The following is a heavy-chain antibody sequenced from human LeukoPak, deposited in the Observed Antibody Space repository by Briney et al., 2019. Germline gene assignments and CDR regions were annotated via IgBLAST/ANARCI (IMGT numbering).Heavy chain of an antibody. V-gene: IGHV1-46*01. Sequence: ASVKVSCKASGYTFTGYYMHWVRQAPGQGLEWMGIINPSGGSTSYAQKFQGRVTMTRDTSTSTVYMELSSLRSEDTAVYYCARDGNPFRYFDYWGQGTLVTVSS. CDR1: GYTFTGYY. CDR2: INPSGGST. CDR3: ARDGNPFRYFDY. J-gene: IGHJ4*02. D-gene: IGHD1-1*01.